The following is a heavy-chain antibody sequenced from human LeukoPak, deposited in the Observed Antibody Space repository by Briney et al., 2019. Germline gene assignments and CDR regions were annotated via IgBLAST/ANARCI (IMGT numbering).Heavy chain of an antibody. CDR3: ARRQLVRVFNY. D-gene: IGHD6-6*01. CDR1: GGSFSGYY. CDR2: INHSGST. Sequence: SETLSLTCAGYGGSFSGYYWSWLRQPPGKGREWIREINHSGSTNYTPPPKSRVTISVDTSKNQFSLRLSSATAAATAVYYCARRQLVRVFNYWGQGTLVTVSS. V-gene: IGHV4-34*01. J-gene: IGHJ4*02.